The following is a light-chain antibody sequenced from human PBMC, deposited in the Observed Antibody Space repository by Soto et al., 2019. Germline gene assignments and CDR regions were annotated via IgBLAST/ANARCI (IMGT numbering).Light chain of an antibody. CDR2: DVS. CDR3: SSYTSSSTLV. J-gene: IGLJ1*01. V-gene: IGLV2-14*01. CDR1: SSDVGGYNY. Sequence: QSVLTQPASESGSPGQSITISCTGTSSDVGGYNYVSWYQQHPGKAPKLMIYDVSNRPSGVSNRVSGSKSGNTASLTISGLQAEDEADYYCSSYTSSSTLVFGTGTKVTVL.